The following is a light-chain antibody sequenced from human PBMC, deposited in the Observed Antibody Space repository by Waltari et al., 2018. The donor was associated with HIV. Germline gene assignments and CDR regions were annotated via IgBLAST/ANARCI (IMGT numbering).Light chain of an antibody. Sequence: QSVLSQPPSASATPGQRVTISCSGSDSTSAFPTSYWYQQFPGAAPQLLIYDVSHRPSGVPDRFSGSKSGTSASLTISTLQSEDEALYYCAARSDISTTWVFGGGTRLTVL. J-gene: IGLJ3*02. V-gene: IGLV1-47*01. CDR1: DSTSAFPT. CDR3: AARSDISTTWV. CDR2: DVS.